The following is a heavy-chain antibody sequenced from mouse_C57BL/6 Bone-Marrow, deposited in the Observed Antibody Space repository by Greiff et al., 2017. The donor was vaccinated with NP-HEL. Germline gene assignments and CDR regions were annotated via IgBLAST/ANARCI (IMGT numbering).Heavy chain of an antibody. CDR1: GYTFTSYW. Sequence: VQLQQPGAELVRPGTSVKLSCKAFGYTFTSYWMHWVKQRPGQGLEWIGVIDPSDSYTNYNQKFKGKATLTVDTSSSTAYMQLSSLTSEDSAVYYCAWYGYDFDYWGQGTTLTVSS. J-gene: IGHJ2*01. V-gene: IGHV1-59*01. CDR3: AWYGYDFDY. D-gene: IGHD2-2*01. CDR2: IDPSDSYT.